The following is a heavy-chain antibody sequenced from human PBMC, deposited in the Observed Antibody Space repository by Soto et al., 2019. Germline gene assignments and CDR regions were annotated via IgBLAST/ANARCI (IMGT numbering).Heavy chain of an antibody. D-gene: IGHD3-3*01. CDR1: GGTFSRYA. CDR2: IIPIFGAA. V-gene: IGHV1-69*12. CDR3: ALGGVRFLESLPRLRS. J-gene: IGHJ5*02. Sequence: QVQLVQSGAEVKKPGSSVKVSCKASGGTFSRYAISWVRQAPGQGLEWMGGIIPIFGAANYAQKFQGRVTITADESTSTAFMELSSLRSEDTAVYYCALGGVRFLESLPRLRSWGQGTLVTVSS.